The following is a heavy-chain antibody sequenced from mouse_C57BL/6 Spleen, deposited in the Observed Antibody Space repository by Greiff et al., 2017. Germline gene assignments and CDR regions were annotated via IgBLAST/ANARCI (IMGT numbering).Heavy chain of an antibody. CDR3: AREEPMIKGFFDY. D-gene: IGHD2-4*01. Sequence: QVQLQQPGAELVMPGASVKLSCKASGYTFTSYWMHWVKQRPGQGLEWIGEIDPSDSYTNYNQKFKGKSTLTVDKSSSTAYMQLSSLTSEDSAVXYCAREEPMIKGFFDYWGQGTTLTVSS. J-gene: IGHJ2*01. CDR1: GYTFTSYW. V-gene: IGHV1-69*01. CDR2: IDPSDSYT.